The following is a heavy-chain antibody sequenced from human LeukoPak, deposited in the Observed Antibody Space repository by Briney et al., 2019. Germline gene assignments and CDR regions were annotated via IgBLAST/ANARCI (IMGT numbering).Heavy chain of an antibody. CDR3: ATFRSGPFYFDY. J-gene: IGHJ4*02. Sequence: SETLSLTCAVYGGSFSGYYWSWIRQPPGKGLEWIGEINHSGSTNYNPSLKSRVTISVDTSKNQFSLKLSSVTAADTAVYYCATFRSGPFYFDYWGQGTLVTVSS. CDR1: GGSFSGYY. V-gene: IGHV4-34*01. CDR2: INHSGST. D-gene: IGHD6-25*01.